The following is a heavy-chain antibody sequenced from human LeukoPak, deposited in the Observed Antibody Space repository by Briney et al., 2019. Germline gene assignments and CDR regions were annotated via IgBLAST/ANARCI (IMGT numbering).Heavy chain of an antibody. CDR2: IYHSGST. V-gene: IGHV4-30-2*01. CDR3: ARVPAPYSSSSFPLDY. CDR1: GYSISSGGYY. D-gene: IGHD6-6*01. Sequence: SETLSLTCTVSGYSISSGGYYWSWIRQPPGKGLEWIGYIYHSGSTYYNPSLKSRVTISVDRSKNQFSLKLSSVTAADTAVYYCARVPAPYSSSSFPLDYWGQGTLVTVSS. J-gene: IGHJ4*02.